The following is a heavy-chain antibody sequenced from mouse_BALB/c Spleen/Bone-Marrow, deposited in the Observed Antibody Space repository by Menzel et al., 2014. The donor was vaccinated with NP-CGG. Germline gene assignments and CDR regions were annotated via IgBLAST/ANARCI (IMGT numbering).Heavy chain of an antibody. CDR2: INPDSSTI. CDR1: GFDFSRYW. D-gene: IGHD2-1*01. Sequence: EVKVEESGGGLVQPGGSLKLSCAASGFDFSRYWMSWVRQAPGKGLEWIGEINPDSSTINYTPSLKDKFIISRDNAKNSLYLQMSKVRSEDTALYYCARQGYYGKGDYWGQGTTLTVSS. J-gene: IGHJ2*01. CDR3: ARQGYYGKGDY. V-gene: IGHV4-1*02.